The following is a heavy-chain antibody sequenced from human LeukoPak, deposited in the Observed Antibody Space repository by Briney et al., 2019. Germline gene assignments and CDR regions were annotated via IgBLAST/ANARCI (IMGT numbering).Heavy chain of an antibody. CDR3: AAPGFGVVMRY. CDR1: GGSISSGGYY. D-gene: IGHD3-3*01. J-gene: IGHJ4*02. CDR2: IYYSGST. V-gene: IGHV4-31*03. Sequence: NPSETLSLTCTVSGGSISSGGYYWSWIRQHPGKGLEWIGYIYYSGSTYYNPSLKSRVTISVDTSKNQFSLKLSSVTAADTAVYYCAAPGFGVVMRYWGQGTLVTVSS.